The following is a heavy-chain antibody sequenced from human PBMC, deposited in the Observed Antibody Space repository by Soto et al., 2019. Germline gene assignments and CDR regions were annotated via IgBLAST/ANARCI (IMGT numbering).Heavy chain of an antibody. CDR2: ISHSGTS. CDR1: GGSISSSHW. V-gene: IGHV4-4*02. D-gene: IGHD3-9*01. J-gene: IGHJ3*01. CDR3: ARVVLTITRGAFDA. Sequence: QVQLQESGPGLVKPSGTLSLTCAVSGGSISSSHWWSWVCQSPGKGLEYIGEISHSGTSNFNPSLKSRVTLSVDKSKNHSSLTLTSVTAADTAVYYCARVVLTITRGAFDAWGQGTLVIVSS.